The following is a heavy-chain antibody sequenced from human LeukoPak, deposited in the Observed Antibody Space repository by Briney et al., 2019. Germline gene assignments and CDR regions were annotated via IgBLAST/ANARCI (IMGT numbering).Heavy chain of an antibody. V-gene: IGHV4-39*01. CDR3: ARIITIFGVDTDY. J-gene: IGHJ4*02. CDR1: GVSLSSSIYY. CDR2: IYYSGTT. D-gene: IGHD3-3*01. Sequence: SETLSHTRTVSGVSLSSSIYYWGWIRQPPGRGLEWIGSIYYSGTTYNNRPLKRRVTMSVDTAKNKFSLKLSSVTAADTAVYYCARIITIFGVDTDYWGQGTLVTAS.